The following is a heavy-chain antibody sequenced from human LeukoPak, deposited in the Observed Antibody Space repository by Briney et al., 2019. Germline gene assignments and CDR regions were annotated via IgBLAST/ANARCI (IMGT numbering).Heavy chain of an antibody. CDR1: GFTFNSYW. J-gene: IGHJ4*02. CDR2: IKQDGNKK. Sequence: GGSLRLSFAASGFTFNSYWMAWVRQAPGKGLGWVAKIKQDGNKKYYVDSVKGRFTISRDNAKNSLYLQMNSLRVEDTAVYYCARDGDYDWNYRSGFDYWGQGTLVTVSS. D-gene: IGHD1-7*01. CDR3: ARDGDYDWNYRSGFDY. V-gene: IGHV3-7*01.